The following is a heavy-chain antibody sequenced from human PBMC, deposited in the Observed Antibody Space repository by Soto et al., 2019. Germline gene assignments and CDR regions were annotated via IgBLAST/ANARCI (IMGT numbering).Heavy chain of an antibody. J-gene: IGHJ4*02. D-gene: IGHD3-22*01. Sequence: GASVKVSCKASGGTFSSYAISWVRQAPGQGLEWMGGIIPIFGTANYAQKFQGRVTITADESTSTAYMELSSLRSEDTAVYYCARATYYYDRSGYPTAKNFDYWAQGNLVPVSS. CDR1: GGTFSSYA. CDR2: IIPIFGTA. V-gene: IGHV1-69*13. CDR3: ARATYYYDRSGYPTAKNFDY.